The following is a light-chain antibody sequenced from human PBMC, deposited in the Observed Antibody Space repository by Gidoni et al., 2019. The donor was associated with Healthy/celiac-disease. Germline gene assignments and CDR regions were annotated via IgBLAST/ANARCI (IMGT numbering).Light chain of an antibody. CDR1: QSISSY. CDR3: QQSYSTLT. V-gene: IGKV1-39*01. J-gene: IGKJ3*01. Sequence: DLQMPQSPSSLSASVGDRVTITCRASQSISSYLNWYQQKPGKAPKLLIYAASSLQSGVPSRFSGSGSGTDFTLTISSLQPEDFATYYCQQSYSTLTFGPGTKVDIK. CDR2: AAS.